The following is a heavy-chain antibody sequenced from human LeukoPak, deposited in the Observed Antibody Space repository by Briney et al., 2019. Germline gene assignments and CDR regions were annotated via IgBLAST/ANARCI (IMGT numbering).Heavy chain of an antibody. CDR3: AREYCSSTSCPLYYYGMDV. J-gene: IGHJ6*02. CDR1: GFTFSSYA. V-gene: IGHV3-30-3*01. CDR2: ISYDGSNK. D-gene: IGHD2-2*01. Sequence: PGGSLRLSCAASGFTFSSYAMHWVRQAPGKGLEWVAVISYDGSNKYYADSVKGRFTISRDNSKNTLYLQMNSLRAEDTAVYYCAREYCSSTSCPLYYYGMDVWGQGTTATVSS.